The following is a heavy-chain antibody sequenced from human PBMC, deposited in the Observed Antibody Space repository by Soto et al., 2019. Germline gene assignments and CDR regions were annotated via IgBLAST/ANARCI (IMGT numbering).Heavy chain of an antibody. V-gene: IGHV4-34*01. CDR1: GGSFSGYY. CDR3: ARGWGRIFDY. J-gene: IGHJ4*02. D-gene: IGHD7-27*01. CDR2: INHSGST. Sequence: QVQLQQWGAGLLKPSETLSLTCAVYGGSFSGYYWSWIRQPPGKGLEWIGEINHSGSTNYNPSLKGRVTLSVDTSKNQFSLKLSSVTAADTAVYYCARGWGRIFDYWGQGTLVTVSS.